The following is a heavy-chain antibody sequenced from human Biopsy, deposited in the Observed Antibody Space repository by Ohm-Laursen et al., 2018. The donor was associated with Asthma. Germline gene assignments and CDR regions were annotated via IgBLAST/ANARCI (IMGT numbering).Heavy chain of an antibody. CDR2: ISYDGSSI. CDR1: GFTFSSYG. V-gene: IGHV3-30*18. J-gene: IGHJ4*02. CDR3: AKEGVAGTHIED. D-gene: IGHD6-19*01. Sequence: SLRLSCAASGFTFSSYGMNWVRQAPGKGLEWVAVISYDGSSIYYADSVKGRFTISRDNSKNTLSLQMNSLTAEDTAVYYCAKEGVAGTHIEDWGQGTLVTVSS.